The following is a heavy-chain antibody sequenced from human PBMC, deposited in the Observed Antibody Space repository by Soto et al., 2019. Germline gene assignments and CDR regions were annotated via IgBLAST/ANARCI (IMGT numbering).Heavy chain of an antibody. CDR2: ISGSGGST. CDR1: GFTFSSYA. V-gene: IGHV3-23*01. D-gene: IGHD1-7*01. J-gene: IGHJ5*02. Sequence: EVQLLESGGGLVQPGGSLRLSCAASGFTFSSYAMSWVRQAPGKGLEWVSAISGSGGSTYYADSVKGRFTISRDNSKNTLYLQMNSLRAEDTAVYYCEKGPVAYNWNYNWFDPWGQGTLVTVSS. CDR3: EKGPVAYNWNYNWFDP.